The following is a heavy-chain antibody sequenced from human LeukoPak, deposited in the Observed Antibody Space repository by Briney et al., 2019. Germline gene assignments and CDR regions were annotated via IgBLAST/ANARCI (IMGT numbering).Heavy chain of an antibody. CDR2: ISAYNLKT. Sequence: ASLKVSCKASGYTFTTFGISWVRQAPGQGLEWMGWISAYNLKTNYAQKFQGGVTMTTDTSTSTAYVELRNLRSDDTAVYYCARDRGLLYGSSGCLDYWGPGTLVTVSS. CDR3: ARDRGLLYGSSGCLDY. J-gene: IGHJ4*02. CDR1: GYTFTTFG. D-gene: IGHD6-19*01. V-gene: IGHV1-18*01.